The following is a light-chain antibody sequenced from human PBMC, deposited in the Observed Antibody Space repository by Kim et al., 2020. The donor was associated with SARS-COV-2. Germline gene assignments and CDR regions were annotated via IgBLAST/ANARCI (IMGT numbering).Light chain of an antibody. CDR1: RTVLYNSNNKNY. CDR3: QKYYCTPPS. J-gene: IGKJ2*03. Sequence: RATLNCKSSRTVLYNSNNKNYLAWYQEKPGQGPKLLIYWASIRVSGVSVRFSGSGSETDFTLTISNLQAEDVAVYYCQKYYCTPPSFGQGTKLEI. CDR2: WAS. V-gene: IGKV4-1*01.